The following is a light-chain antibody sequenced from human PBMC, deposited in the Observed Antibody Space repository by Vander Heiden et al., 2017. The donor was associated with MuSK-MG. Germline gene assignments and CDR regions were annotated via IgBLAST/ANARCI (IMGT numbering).Light chain of an antibody. J-gene: IGKJ2*01. CDR1: QSISSY. Sequence: DIQMTQSPSSLSASVGDRVTITCRASQSISSYLNWYQQKPGKAPKLLIYAASSLQSGVPSRFSGSGSGTDFTLTISSLQPEDFATYYCQQRYSTPQVYTFGQGTKLEIK. CDR3: QQRYSTPQVYT. CDR2: AAS. V-gene: IGKV1-39*01.